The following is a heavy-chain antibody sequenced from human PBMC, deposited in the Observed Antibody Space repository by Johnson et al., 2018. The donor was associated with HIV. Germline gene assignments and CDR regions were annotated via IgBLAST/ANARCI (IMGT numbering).Heavy chain of an antibody. CDR3: AKDVGNYWPDAFDI. D-gene: IGHD3-22*01. V-gene: IGHV3-33*06. CDR1: GFTLSNYG. J-gene: IGHJ3*02. CDR2: IWYDGSNK. Sequence: QVQLVESGGGVVQLGRSLTLSCAASGFTLSNYGMHWVRQAPGKGLEWVAVIWYDGSNKYYADSVKGRFTISRDNSKNTLYLQMNSLRAEDTALYYCAKDVGNYWPDAFDIWGQGTMVTVSS.